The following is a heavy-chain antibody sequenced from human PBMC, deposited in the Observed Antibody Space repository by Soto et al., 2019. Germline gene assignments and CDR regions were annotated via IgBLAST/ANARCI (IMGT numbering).Heavy chain of an antibody. V-gene: IGHV1-18*01. CDR2: INAYIGDT. J-gene: IGHJ4*02. Sequence: QVQLVQSGAEVKKPGASVKVSCKASGYTFTHYGITWVRQAPGQGLEWTGWINAYIGDTKSAQKYQGRVTVTIDTSTSTAYLELMSLRSDDTAVYYCARGDGDTLDYWGQGALVRVSA. D-gene: IGHD2-21*02. CDR3: ARGDGDTLDY. CDR1: GYTFTHYG.